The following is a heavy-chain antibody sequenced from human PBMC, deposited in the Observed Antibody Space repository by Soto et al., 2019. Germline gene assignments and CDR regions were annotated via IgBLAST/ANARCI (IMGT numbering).Heavy chain of an antibody. D-gene: IGHD2-15*01. J-gene: IGHJ6*03. Sequence: ASVKVSCKASGGTFSSYTISWVRQAPGQGLEWMGRIIPILGIANYAQKFQGRVTITADKSTSTAYMELSSLRSEDTAVYYCARGAVVAARTYYYYYMDVWGKGTTVTVSS. CDR2: IIPILGIA. V-gene: IGHV1-69*02. CDR1: GGTFSSYT. CDR3: ARGAVVAARTYYYYYMDV.